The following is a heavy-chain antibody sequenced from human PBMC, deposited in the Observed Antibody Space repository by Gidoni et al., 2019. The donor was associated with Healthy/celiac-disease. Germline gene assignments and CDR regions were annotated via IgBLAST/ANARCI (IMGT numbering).Heavy chain of an antibody. D-gene: IGHD2-21*01. CDR1: GFTFSSYA. Sequence: QVQLVESGGGVVQPGRSLRLSCAASGFTFSSYAMHWVRQAPGKGLEWVAVISYDGSNKYYADSVKGRFTISRDNSKNTLYLQMNSLRAEDTAVYYCARASVVVIAMPLYWGQGTLVTVSS. CDR2: ISYDGSNK. V-gene: IGHV3-30-3*01. J-gene: IGHJ4*02. CDR3: ARASVVVIAMPLY.